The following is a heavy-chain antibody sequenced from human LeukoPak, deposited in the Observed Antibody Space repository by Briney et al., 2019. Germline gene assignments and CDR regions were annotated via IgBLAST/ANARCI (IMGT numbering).Heavy chain of an antibody. D-gene: IGHD1-26*01. CDR2: IYPGDSDT. V-gene: IGHV5-51*01. Sequence: GESLKISCKGSGYSFTSYWIGWVRQMPGKGLEWMGIIYPGDSDTRYSPSFQGQVTISADKSISTAYLQWSSLKASDTAMYYCARHLGGSYYSYWFDPWGQGTLVTVSS. J-gene: IGHJ5*02. CDR1: GYSFTSYW. CDR3: ARHLGGSYYSYWFDP.